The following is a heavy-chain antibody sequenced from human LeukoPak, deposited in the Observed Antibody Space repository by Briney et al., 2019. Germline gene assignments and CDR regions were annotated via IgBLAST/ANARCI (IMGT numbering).Heavy chain of an antibody. V-gene: IGHV3-49*04. CDR1: GFTFGDYA. CDR2: IRSKAHGGTT. CDR3: TRANLDYGDYAWFDP. D-gene: IGHD4-17*01. Sequence: PGGSLRLSCTASGFTFGDYAMSWVRQAPGKGLEWVGFIRSKAHGGTTEYAASVKGRFTISRDDSKSIAYLQMNSLKTEDTAVYYCTRANLDYGDYAWFDPWGQGTLVTVSS. J-gene: IGHJ5*02.